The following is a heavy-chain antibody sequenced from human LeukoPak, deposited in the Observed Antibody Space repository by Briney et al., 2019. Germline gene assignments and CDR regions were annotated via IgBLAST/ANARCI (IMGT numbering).Heavy chain of an antibody. Sequence: ASVKVSCKASGYTFTSYYMHWVRQAPGQGLEWMGIINPSGGSTSYAQKSQGRVTMTRDTSTSTVYMELSSLRSDDTAVYYCARDTGLWFGEPRFDPWGQGTLITVSS. D-gene: IGHD3-10*01. J-gene: IGHJ5*02. CDR3: ARDTGLWFGEPRFDP. CDR1: GYTFTSYY. V-gene: IGHV1-46*01. CDR2: INPSGGST.